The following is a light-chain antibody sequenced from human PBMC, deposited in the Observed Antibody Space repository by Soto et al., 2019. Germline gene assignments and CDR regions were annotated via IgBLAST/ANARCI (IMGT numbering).Light chain of an antibody. CDR3: SSYTTSYFYV. CDR2: GVK. CDR1: GRDIGAYDY. Sequence: QSVVTQPASVSGSPGESITISCTGSGRDIGAYDYVSWYQQHPGKAPKLLIYGVKNRPSGVSYRFSVSKSAFTASLTISGLQAEDEAHYYCSSYTTSYFYVFGTGTKVTVL. V-gene: IGLV2-14*01. J-gene: IGLJ1*01.